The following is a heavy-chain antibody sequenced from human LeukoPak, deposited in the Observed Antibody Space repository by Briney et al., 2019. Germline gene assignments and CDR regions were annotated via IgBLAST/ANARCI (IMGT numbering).Heavy chain of an antibody. V-gene: IGHV4-31*03. CDR2: IYYSGST. D-gene: IGHD4-17*01. J-gene: IGHJ3*02. CDR3: ARAGDYPPDDAFDI. CDR1: GGSISSGGYY. Sequence: SETLSLTCTVSGGSISSGGYYWSWIRQHPGKGLEWIGYIYYSGSTYYNPSLKSRVTISVDTSKNQFSLKLSSVTAADTAVYYCARAGDYPPDDAFDIWGQGTMVTVPS.